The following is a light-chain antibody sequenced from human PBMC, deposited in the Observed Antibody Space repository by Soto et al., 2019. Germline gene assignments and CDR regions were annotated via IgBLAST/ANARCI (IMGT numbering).Light chain of an antibody. CDR3: QQRSNWPPVT. CDR2: GAS. J-gene: IGKJ5*01. Sequence: DIVWTQSPCALSMSPGEIATLSCRASQSVSYYLAWYQQKPGQAPRLLIYGASTRATGIPARFSGSGSGTDFTLTISSLEPEDFAVYYCQQRSNWPPVTFGQGTRLDI. V-gene: IGKV3-11*01. CDR1: QSVSYY.